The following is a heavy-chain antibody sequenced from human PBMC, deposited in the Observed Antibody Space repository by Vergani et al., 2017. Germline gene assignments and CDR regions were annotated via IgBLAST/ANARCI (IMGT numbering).Heavy chain of an antibody. CDR1: GYSFTSYW. V-gene: IGHV5-51*01. Sequence: VQLVQAGAEVKKPGESLRISCKGSGYSFTSYWIGWVRQMPGKGLEWMGIIYPGDSDTRYSPSFQGQVTISADKSISTAYLQWSSLKASDTAMYYCARAHSSGWYQHAFDIWGQGTMVTVSS. CDR2: IYPGDSDT. D-gene: IGHD6-19*01. CDR3: ARAHSSGWYQHAFDI. J-gene: IGHJ3*02.